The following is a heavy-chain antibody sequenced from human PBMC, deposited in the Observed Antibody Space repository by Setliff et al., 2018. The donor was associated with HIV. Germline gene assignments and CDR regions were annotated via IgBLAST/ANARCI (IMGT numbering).Heavy chain of an antibody. CDR3: ARRRTPTASGPDALDI. D-gene: IGHD3-3*01. CDR1: GFTFSRYS. J-gene: IGHJ3*02. Sequence: SLRLSCAASGFTFSRYSMNWVRQAPGKGLEWVSYISSVSGSTIYYADSVKGRFTISRDNAKNSMFLQMNSLRAEDTAVYYCARRRTPTASGPDALDIWGQGTMVTVSS. CDR2: ISSVSGSTI. V-gene: IGHV3-48*01.